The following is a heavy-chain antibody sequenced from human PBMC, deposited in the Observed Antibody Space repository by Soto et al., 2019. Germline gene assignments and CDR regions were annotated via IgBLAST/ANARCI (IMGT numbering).Heavy chain of an antibody. V-gene: IGHV1-18*01. Sequence: QVQLEQSGAEVKKPGASVKVSCKASGYTFTSYGISWVRQAPGQGLEWMGRISAYNGNTNYAQKLQGRVTMTTDTATSTDYMGLRSLRSDDTAVYYCARVVGALGHWFDPWGQGTLVTVSS. J-gene: IGHJ5*02. CDR1: GYTFTSYG. CDR3: ARVVGALGHWFDP. D-gene: IGHD1-26*01. CDR2: ISAYNGNT.